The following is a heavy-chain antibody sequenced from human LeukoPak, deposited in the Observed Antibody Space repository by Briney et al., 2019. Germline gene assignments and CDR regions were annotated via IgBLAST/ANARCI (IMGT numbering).Heavy chain of an antibody. J-gene: IGHJ6*03. V-gene: IGHV3-20*04. Sequence: GGSLRLSCVASGFTFDDYGMSWVRQAPGKGLEWVSGINWNGGSTGYADSVKGRFTISRDNAKNSLYLQMNSLRAEDTALYYCARLGNYYYYYMDVWGKGTTVTVSS. CDR1: GFTFDDYG. CDR2: INWNGGST. CDR3: ARLGNYYYYYMDV.